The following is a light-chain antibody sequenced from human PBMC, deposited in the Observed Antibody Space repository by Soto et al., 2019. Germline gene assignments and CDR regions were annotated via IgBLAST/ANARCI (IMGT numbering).Light chain of an antibody. V-gene: IGKV1-5*01. Sequence: DIQMTQSPSTLSASVGDRVTITCRASQSISSWLAWYQQKPGKAPNLLIYDVSNLESGVPSRFSGSGSGTEFTLTISSLQPDDFATYYCQQYNSYSLFGGGTKVDI. CDR1: QSISSW. CDR2: DVS. CDR3: QQYNSYSL. J-gene: IGKJ4*01.